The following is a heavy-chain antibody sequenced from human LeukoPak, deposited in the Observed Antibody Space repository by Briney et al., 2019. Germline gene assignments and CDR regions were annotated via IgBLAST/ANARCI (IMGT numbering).Heavy chain of an antibody. V-gene: IGHV3-66*01. CDR2: IYSGGST. J-gene: IGHJ4*02. Sequence: GGSLRLSCAASGFTFSDYYMSWVRQAPGKGLEWVSVIYSGGSTYYADSVKGRFTISRDNSKNTLYLQMNSLRAEDTAVYYCARADSYGSVFDYWGQGTLVTVSS. D-gene: IGHD5-18*01. CDR3: ARADSYGSVFDY. CDR1: GFTFSDYY.